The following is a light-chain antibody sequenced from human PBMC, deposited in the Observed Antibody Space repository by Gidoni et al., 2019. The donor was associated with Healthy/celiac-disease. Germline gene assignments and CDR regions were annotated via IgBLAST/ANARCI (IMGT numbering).Light chain of an antibody. Sequence: SELTQPLSVSVALGQTARITCGGNNSGRKKVHWYQQKPGQAPVLVIYRDSNRPSGIPERFSGSNSGNTATLTISRAQAGDEADYYCQVWDSSVVFGGGTKLTVL. CDR3: QVWDSSVV. CDR1: NSGRKK. CDR2: RDS. V-gene: IGLV3-9*01. J-gene: IGLJ2*01.